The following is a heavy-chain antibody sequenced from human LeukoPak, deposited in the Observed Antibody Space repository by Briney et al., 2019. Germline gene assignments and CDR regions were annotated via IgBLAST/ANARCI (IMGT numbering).Heavy chain of an antibody. CDR3: AKVRGRYGDYGFSSASDV. CDR1: GFTFSSYA. D-gene: IGHD4-17*01. CDR2: ISGSGGST. V-gene: IGHV3-23*01. J-gene: IGHJ6*02. Sequence: PGGSLRLSCAASGFTFSSYAMSWVRQAPGKGLEWVSVISGSGGSTYYADSVKGRFTISRDNSKNTLYLQMNSLRAEDTAVYYCAKVRGRYGDYGFSSASDVWGQGTTVTVSS.